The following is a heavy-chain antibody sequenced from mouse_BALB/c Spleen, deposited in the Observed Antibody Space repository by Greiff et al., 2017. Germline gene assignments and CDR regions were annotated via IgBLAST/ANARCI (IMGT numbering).Heavy chain of an antibody. D-gene: IGHD2-2*01. CDR3: ASGYDGDWFAY. J-gene: IGHJ3*01. Sequence: VKLLESGAELVRPGVSVKISCKGSGYTFTDYAMHWVKQSHAKSLEWIGVISTYYGDASYNQKFKGKATMTVDKSSSTAYMELARLTSEDSAIYYCASGYDGDWFAYWGQGTLVTVSA. CDR2: ISTYYGDA. CDR1: GYTFTDYA. V-gene: IGHV1S137*01.